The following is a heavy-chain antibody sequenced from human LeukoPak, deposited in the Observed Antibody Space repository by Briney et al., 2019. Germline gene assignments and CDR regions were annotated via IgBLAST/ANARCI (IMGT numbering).Heavy chain of an antibody. J-gene: IGHJ6*03. Sequence: KPSETLSLTCAVYGGSFSGYYWSWIRQPPGKGLEWIGEINHSGSTNYNPSLKSRVTISVDTSKNQFSLKLSSVTAADTAVYYCARGFRTYYYYYYYMDVWGKGTTVTVSS. CDR3: ARGFRTYYYYYYYMDV. CDR2: INHSGST. V-gene: IGHV4-34*01. CDR1: GGSFSGYY. D-gene: IGHD3/OR15-3a*01.